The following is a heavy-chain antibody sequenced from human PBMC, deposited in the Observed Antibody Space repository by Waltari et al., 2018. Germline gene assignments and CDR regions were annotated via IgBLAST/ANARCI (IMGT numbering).Heavy chain of an antibody. CDR1: GYIFSNYG. CDR3: ARDDVDSSNFGGF. CDR2: IYPYNGNT. D-gene: IGHD6-13*01. V-gene: IGHV1-18*01. J-gene: IGHJ4*02. Sequence: QLVQSGAEVKKPGASVKVSCNASGYIFSNYGITWVRKAPGQGLGWMGWIYPYNGNTKYEQNFQGRVTMTTDTSTTTAYMEIRSLRSDDTAIYYCARDDVDSSNFGGFWGQGTLVTVSS.